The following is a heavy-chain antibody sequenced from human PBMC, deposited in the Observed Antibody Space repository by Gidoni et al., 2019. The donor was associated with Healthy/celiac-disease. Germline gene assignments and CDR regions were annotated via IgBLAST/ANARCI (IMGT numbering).Heavy chain of an antibody. J-gene: IGHJ4*02. V-gene: IGHV1-69*01. CDR3: ARAGQWLVRANVYYFDY. D-gene: IGHD6-19*01. CDR1: GGTFSSYA. CDR2: IIPIFGTA. Sequence: QVQLVQSGAEVKKPGSSVKVSCKASGGTFSSYAISGVRQAPGQGLEWLGGIIPIFGTANYAQKFQGRVTITADESTSTAYMELSSLRSEDTAVYYCARAGQWLVRANVYYFDYWGQGTLVTVSS.